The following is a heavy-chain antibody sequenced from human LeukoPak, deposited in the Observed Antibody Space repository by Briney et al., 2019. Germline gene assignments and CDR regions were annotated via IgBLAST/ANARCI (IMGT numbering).Heavy chain of an antibody. CDR3: ARAGGYASSWAY. J-gene: IGHJ4*02. V-gene: IGHV3-7*01. CDR2: IKQDGSEK. Sequence: GGSLRLSCAASGFTYSSYWMSWVRQAPGKGLEWVANIKQDGSEKNYVDSVKGRFTISRDNAKNSLELQMNSLRDEDTAVYYCARAGGYASSWAYWGQGTLVTVSS. D-gene: IGHD5-12*01. CDR1: GFTYSSYW.